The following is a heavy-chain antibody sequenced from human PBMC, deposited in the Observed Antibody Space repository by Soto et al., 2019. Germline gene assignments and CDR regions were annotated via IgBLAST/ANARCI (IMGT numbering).Heavy chain of an antibody. D-gene: IGHD6-19*01. CDR2: IRDSGGSA. CDR3: ARVEAQVLSSGWYGGDDI. CDR1: GFTFSTYS. Sequence: EVQLLESGGGLVQPGGSLRLSCAASGFTFSTYSMTWVRQAPGKGLEWVSTIRDSGGSAHYADSVRGRFTISRDNSKNTLFLQMNSLRAEDTVVYYCARVEAQVLSSGWYGGDDIWGQGTVVTVSS. J-gene: IGHJ3*02. V-gene: IGHV3-23*01.